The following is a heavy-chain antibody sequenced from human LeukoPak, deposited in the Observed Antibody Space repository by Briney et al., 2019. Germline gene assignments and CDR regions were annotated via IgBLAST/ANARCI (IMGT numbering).Heavy chain of an antibody. CDR2: ISSSSSTI. CDR1: GFTFSSYS. J-gene: IGHJ4*02. CDR3: AAVEGYFDY. D-gene: IGHD4-23*01. Sequence: GGSLRLSCAASGFTFSSYSMNWVRQAPGKGLEWVSYISSSSSTIYYADSVKGRFTISRDNAKNSLYLQMNSLRAEDTAVYYCAAVEGYFDYWGQGTLVTVSS. V-gene: IGHV3-48*01.